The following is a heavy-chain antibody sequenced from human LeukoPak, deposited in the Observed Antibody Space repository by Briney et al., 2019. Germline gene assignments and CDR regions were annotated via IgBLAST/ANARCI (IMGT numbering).Heavy chain of an antibody. D-gene: IGHD3-16*01. CDR1: GGSFSGYY. CDR2: INHSGST. J-gene: IGHJ4*02. V-gene: IGHV4-34*01. CDR3: ARGAILSYAYVWGSYVGSENYYFDY. Sequence: PSETLSLTCAVYGGSFSGYYWSWIRQPPGKGLEWIGEINHSGSTNYNPSLKSRVTISVDTSKNQFSLKMSSVTAADTAVYYCARGAILSYAYVWGSYVGSENYYFDYWGQGTLVTVSS.